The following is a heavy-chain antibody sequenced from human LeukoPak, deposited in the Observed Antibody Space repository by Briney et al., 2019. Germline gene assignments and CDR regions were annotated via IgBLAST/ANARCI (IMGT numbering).Heavy chain of an antibody. D-gene: IGHD3-3*01. CDR1: GYTGIELS. CDR2: FDPEDGET. CDR3: ATHTIFGVVTYAFHI. Sequence: GASVKVSCKVSGYTGIELSMHWVRQAPGKGLEWMGGFDPEDGETIYAQKFQGRVTMTEGTSTDTAYLELRILTSEDTAVYYCATHTIFGVVTYAFHIWGRGTLVTVSS. V-gene: IGHV1-24*01. J-gene: IGHJ3*02.